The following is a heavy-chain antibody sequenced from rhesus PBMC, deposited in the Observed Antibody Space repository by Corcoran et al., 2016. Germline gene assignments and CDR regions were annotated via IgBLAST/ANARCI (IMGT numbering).Heavy chain of an antibody. CDR2: VYINNKKT. Sequence: QVHLQESGPGLVKPSETLSPTCAVSGCPISSDTGWSWIRQPPGKGLGWIGGVYINNKKTDYNPYLKNRVAISKDTSKNQFSLKLTSVTAADTAVYYCARARTAAAGFDYWGQGVLVTVSS. J-gene: IGHJ4*01. CDR1: GCPISSDTG. V-gene: IGHV4S12*01. D-gene: IGHD6-31*01. CDR3: ARARTAAAGFDY.